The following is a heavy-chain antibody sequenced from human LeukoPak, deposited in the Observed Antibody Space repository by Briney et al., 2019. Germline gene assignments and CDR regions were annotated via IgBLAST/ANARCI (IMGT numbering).Heavy chain of an antibody. J-gene: IGHJ6*02. Sequence: ASVKVSCKASGYTFTSYDINWVRPATGQGLAWMGWMNPNSGNTGYAQKFQGRVTMTRNTSISTAYMELSSLRSEDTAVYYCALTQYQLLSYYYYGMDVWGQGTTVTVSS. CDR3: ALTQYQLLSYYYYGMDV. D-gene: IGHD2-2*01. CDR2: MNPNSGNT. CDR1: GYTFTSYD. V-gene: IGHV1-8*01.